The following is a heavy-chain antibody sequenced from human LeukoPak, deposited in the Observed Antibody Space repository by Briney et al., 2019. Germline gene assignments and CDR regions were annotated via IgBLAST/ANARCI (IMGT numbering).Heavy chain of an antibody. V-gene: IGHV4-34*01. J-gene: IGHJ4*02. CDR1: GGSFSGYY. D-gene: IGHD6-19*01. Sequence: SETLSLTCAVYGGSFSGYYWSWIRQPPGKGLEWIGEINHSGSTNYNPSLKSRVTISVDTSKTQFSLKLSSVTAADTAVYYCARIGQGRYSSGRYRQTYFDYWGQGTLVTVSS. CDR2: INHSGST. CDR3: ARIGQGRYSSGRYRQTYFDY.